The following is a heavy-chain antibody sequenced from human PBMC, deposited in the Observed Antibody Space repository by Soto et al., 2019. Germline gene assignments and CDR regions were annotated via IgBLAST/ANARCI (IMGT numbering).Heavy chain of an antibody. CDR1: GYTFIRYG. CDR3: ASGGYYDNTWGTLSHYGFDV. V-gene: IGHV1-18*01. CDR2: ISPYNDYT. D-gene: IGHD3-16*01. Sequence: QVQLVQSAAEVKKPGASVRVSCKASGYTFIRYGIAWVRQAPGQGLDWMGWISPYNDYTIYAQKLQGRVTTTTDTATRRVYMGLRGLQSYDTAVYSCASGGYYDNTWGTLSHYGFDVWGQGTSVTVSS. J-gene: IGHJ6*02.